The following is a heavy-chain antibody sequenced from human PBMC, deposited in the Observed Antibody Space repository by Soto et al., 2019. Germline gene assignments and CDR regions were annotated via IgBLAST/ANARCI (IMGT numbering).Heavy chain of an antibody. J-gene: IGHJ4*02. Sequence: PGGSLRLSCAASQFTFSSYGMHWVRQAPGKGLEWVAVIWYDGSNKYYADSVKGRFTISRDNSKNMLFLQMNSLRAEDTAVYYCARGALITVAGSAFDSWGQGTPVTVSS. CDR2: IWYDGSNK. V-gene: IGHV3-33*01. D-gene: IGHD6-19*01. CDR1: QFTFSSYG. CDR3: ARGALITVAGSAFDS.